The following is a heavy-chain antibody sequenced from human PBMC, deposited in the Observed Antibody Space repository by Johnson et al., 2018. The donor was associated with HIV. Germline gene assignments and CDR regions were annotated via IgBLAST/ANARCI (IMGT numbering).Heavy chain of an antibody. CDR1: GFAFSSYG. Sequence: QVQLVESGGGVVQPGRSLRLSCAASGFAFSSYGIHWVRQAPGKGLEWVAVISNHGSNEYYADSVKGRFTISRDNPKNTLYLQMNSLRYEDTAVYYCAKSIVGVNAGNNDDAFDVWGQGTVVTVSS. CDR2: ISNHGSNE. CDR3: AKSIVGVNAGNNDDAFDV. V-gene: IGHV3-30*18. D-gene: IGHD2-21*01. J-gene: IGHJ3*01.